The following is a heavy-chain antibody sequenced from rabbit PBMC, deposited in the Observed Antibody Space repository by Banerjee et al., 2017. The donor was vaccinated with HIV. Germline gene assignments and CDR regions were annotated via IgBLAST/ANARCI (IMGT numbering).Heavy chain of an antibody. CDR1: GFSFSSSYW. Sequence: LEESGGGLVKPEGSLTLTCTASGFSFSSSYWICWVRQAPGKGLEWIACIYAGSSGSTYYASWAKGRFTISKTSSTTVTLQMTSLTAADTASYFCARDLAGVIGWNFNLWGPGTLVTVS. CDR3: ARDLAGVIGWNFNL. D-gene: IGHD4-1*01. V-gene: IGHV1S45*01. CDR2: IYAGSSGST. J-gene: IGHJ4*01.